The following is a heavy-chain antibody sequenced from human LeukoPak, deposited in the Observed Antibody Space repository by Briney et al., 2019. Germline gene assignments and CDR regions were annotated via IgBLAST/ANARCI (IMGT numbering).Heavy chain of an antibody. CDR3: ARDGGIVSGYYFDS. Sequence: GGSLRLSCAASGFTFSSYGIHWVRQAPGKGLEWVAIIWYDGSNKYYADSVKGRFTISRDNSKNTLYLQMNSLRAEDTAVYYCARDGGIVSGYYFDSWGQEPWSPSP. D-gene: IGHD1-26*01. J-gene: IGHJ4*01. CDR1: GFTFSSYG. V-gene: IGHV3-33*01. CDR2: IWYDGSNK.